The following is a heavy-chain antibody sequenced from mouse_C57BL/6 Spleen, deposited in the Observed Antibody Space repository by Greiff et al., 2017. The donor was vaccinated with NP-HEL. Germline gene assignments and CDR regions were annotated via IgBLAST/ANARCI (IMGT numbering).Heavy chain of an antibody. CDR1: GYTFTSYW. CDR3: ARNYGSREGMDY. CDR2: IDPSDSYT. J-gene: IGHJ4*01. D-gene: IGHD1-1*01. Sequence: QVQLQQPGAELVMPGASVKLSCKASGYTFTSYWMHWVKQRPGQGLEWIGEIDPSDSYTNYNQKFKGKSTLTVDKSSSTAYMQLSSLTSEDAAVYYRARNYGSREGMDYWGQGTSVTVSS. V-gene: IGHV1-69*01.